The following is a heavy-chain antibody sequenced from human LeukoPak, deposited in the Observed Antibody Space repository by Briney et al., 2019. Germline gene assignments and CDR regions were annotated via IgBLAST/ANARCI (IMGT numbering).Heavy chain of an antibody. V-gene: IGHV4-34*01. CDR3: ARGAGKAIAAAPYPSDY. CDR1: GGSFSGYY. J-gene: IGHJ4*02. Sequence: SETLSLTCAVYGGSFSGYYWSWIRQPPGKGLEWIGEINHSGSTNYNPSLKSRVTISVDTSKNQFSLKLSSVTAADTAVYYCARGAGKAIAAAPYPSDYWGQGTLVTVSS. CDR2: INHSGST. D-gene: IGHD6-13*01.